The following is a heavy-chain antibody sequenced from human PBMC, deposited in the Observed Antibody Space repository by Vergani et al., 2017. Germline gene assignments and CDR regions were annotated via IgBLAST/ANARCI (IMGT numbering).Heavy chain of an antibody. CDR2: IYPGDSDT. V-gene: IGHV5-51*01. CDR1: GYSFTIYW. D-gene: IGHD3-3*01. J-gene: IGHJ5*02. Sequence: EVQLVQSGAEVKKPGESLKISCTGSGYSFTIYWIGWVRQMPGKGLEWMGIIYPGDSDTRYSPSFQGQVTISADKSISTAYLQWSSLKASDTAMYYCARHCGGEYEFWSGYYWWFDPWGQGTLVTVSS. CDR3: ARHCGGEYEFWSGYYWWFDP.